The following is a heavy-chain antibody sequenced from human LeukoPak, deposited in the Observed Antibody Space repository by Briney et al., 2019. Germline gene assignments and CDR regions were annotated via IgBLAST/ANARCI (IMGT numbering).Heavy chain of an antibody. D-gene: IGHD6-19*01. CDR1: GFTFSSYA. Sequence: SGGSLRLSCADSGFTFSSYAMHWVRQAPGKGLEYVSAISSNGGSTYYANSVKGRFTISRDNSKNTLYLQMGSLRAEDMAVYYCARRSSGWYVFDYWGQGTLVTVSS. CDR2: ISSNGGST. V-gene: IGHV3-64*01. CDR3: ARRSSGWYVFDY. J-gene: IGHJ4*02.